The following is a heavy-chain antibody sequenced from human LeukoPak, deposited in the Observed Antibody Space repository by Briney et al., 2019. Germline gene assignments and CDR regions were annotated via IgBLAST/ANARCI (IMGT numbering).Heavy chain of an antibody. Sequence: GGSLRLSCAASGFTFSSCAMSWVRQAPGKGLEWVSAISGSGGSTYYADSVKGRFTISRDNSKNTLYLQMNSLRAEDTAVYYCARGYCSSTSCPSDLYNWFDPWGQGTLVTVSS. CDR3: ARGYCSSTSCPSDLYNWFDP. D-gene: IGHD2-2*01. CDR2: ISGSGGST. V-gene: IGHV3-23*01. J-gene: IGHJ5*02. CDR1: GFTFSSCA.